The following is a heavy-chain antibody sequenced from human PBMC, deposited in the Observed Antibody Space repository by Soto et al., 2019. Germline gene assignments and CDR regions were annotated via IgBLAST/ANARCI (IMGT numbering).Heavy chain of an antibody. D-gene: IGHD4-17*01. Sequence: QVQLQESGPGLVKPSQTLSLTCTVSGGSISSGGYYWSWIRQHPGKGLEWIGYIYYSGSTYYNPSLKSRVTISVDTSKNQFSRKLSSVTAADTAVYYCARGHYGDYVWDYWGQGTLVTVSS. V-gene: IGHV4-31*03. CDR1: GGSISSGGYY. J-gene: IGHJ4*02. CDR2: IYYSGST. CDR3: ARGHYGDYVWDY.